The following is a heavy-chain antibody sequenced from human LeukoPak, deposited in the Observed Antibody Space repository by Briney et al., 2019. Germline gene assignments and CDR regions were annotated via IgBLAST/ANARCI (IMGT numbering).Heavy chain of an antibody. CDR3: ATELTGLPVL. CDR1: GYPFTRNG. CDR2: ISANDGST. Sequence: ASVKVSCKTSGYPFTRNGLSWVRQAPGQGLEWMGWISANDGSTIYAQKFQDRITLTRDTSSSTAYMELTSLRSDDTALFYCATELTGLPVLWGQGTLVTVSS. J-gene: IGHJ4*02. D-gene: IGHD3-9*01. V-gene: IGHV1-18*01.